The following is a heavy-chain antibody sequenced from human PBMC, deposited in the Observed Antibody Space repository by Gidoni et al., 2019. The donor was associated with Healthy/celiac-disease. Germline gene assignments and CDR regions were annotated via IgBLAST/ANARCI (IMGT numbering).Heavy chain of an antibody. J-gene: IGHJ5*02. V-gene: IGHV4-34*01. CDR1: GGSFSGYY. D-gene: IGHD6-19*01. Sequence: QVQLQQWGAGLLKPSETLSLTCAVYGGSFSGYYWSWIRQPPGKGLEWIGEINHSGSTNYNPSLKSRVTISVDTSKNQFSLKLSSVTAADTAVYYCARGTPGIAVGEPRNNWFDPWGQGTLVTVSS. CDR3: ARGTPGIAVGEPRNNWFDP. CDR2: INHSGST.